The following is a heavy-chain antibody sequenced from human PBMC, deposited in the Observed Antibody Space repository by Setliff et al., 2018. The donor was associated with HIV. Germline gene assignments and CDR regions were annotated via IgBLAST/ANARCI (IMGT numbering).Heavy chain of an antibody. CDR2: LYFGGST. CDR3: ARPVSKNFYGLDV. J-gene: IGHJ6*02. CDR1: GGSISSHY. Sequence: SETLSLTCTVSGGSISSHYWSWIRQPPGKGLEWIGTLYFGGSTSYNSSLKGRVTISAATSKNVFSLNMTSVTAADTAVYYCARPVSKNFYGLDVWGLGTTVTVSS. V-gene: IGHV4-59*11.